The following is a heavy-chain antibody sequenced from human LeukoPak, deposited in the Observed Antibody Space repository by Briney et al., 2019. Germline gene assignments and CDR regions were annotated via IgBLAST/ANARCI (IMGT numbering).Heavy chain of an antibody. J-gene: IGHJ6*04. CDR2: ISYDGSNK. CDR1: GFTFSSYG. Sequence: GGSLRLSCAASGFTFSSYGMHWVRQAPGKGLEWVAVISYDGSNKYYADSVKGRFTISRDNSKNTLYLQMNSLRAEDTAVYYCAKDLSITMVREGMDVWGKGTTVTVSS. V-gene: IGHV3-30*18. D-gene: IGHD3-10*01. CDR3: AKDLSITMVREGMDV.